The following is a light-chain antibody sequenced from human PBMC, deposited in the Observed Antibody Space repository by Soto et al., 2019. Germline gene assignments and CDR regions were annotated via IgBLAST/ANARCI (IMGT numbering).Light chain of an antibody. V-gene: IGKV1-5*03. CDR1: QSLTSW. J-gene: IGKJ1*01. Sequence: DIQMTQSPSTLSASLGDRVTITCRASQSLTSWVAWYQQKPGKAPKLLIYKASNLESGVPSRFSGSGSGTEFTLTISSLQPDDFATYYCQHYNSYSEAFGQGTKVDIK. CDR3: QHYNSYSEA. CDR2: KAS.